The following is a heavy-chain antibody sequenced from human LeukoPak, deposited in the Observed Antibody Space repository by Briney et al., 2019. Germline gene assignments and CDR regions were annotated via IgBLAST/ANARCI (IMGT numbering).Heavy chain of an antibody. J-gene: IGHJ4*02. CDR2: LRYDGSNK. D-gene: IGHD6-6*01. CDR3: AKDEFSYSSSSAFDS. CDR1: GFTFSNAW. V-gene: IGHV3-30*02. Sequence: GGSLRLSCAASGFTFSNAWMTWVRQAPGKGLEWVAFLRYDGSNKYYADSVKDRFTISRDNSKNTLYLQMHSLRPEDTAVYYCAKDEFSYSSSSAFDSWGQGTLVTVSS.